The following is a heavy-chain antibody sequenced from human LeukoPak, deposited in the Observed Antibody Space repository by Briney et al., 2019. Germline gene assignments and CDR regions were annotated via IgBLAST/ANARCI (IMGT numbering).Heavy chain of an antibody. CDR1: GFTFNSYA. J-gene: IGHJ4*02. D-gene: IGHD5-18*01. V-gene: IGHV3-23*01. CDR2: ISGSGGST. Sequence: GGSLRLSCAASGFTFNSYAMSWVRQAPGKGLEWVSAISGSGGSTYYADSVKGRFTISRDNSKNTLYLQMNSLRAEDTAVYYCANDSRIQLWLCFLAYWGQGSLVTVSS. CDR3: ANDSRIQLWLCFLAY.